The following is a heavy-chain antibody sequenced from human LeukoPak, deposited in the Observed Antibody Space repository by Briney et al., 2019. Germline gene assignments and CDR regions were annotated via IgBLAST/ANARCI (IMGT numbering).Heavy chain of an antibody. CDR1: GYTFTSYG. Sequence: ASVKVSCKASGYTFTSYGISWVRQAPGQGLEGMGWISAYNGNTNYALKLQGRVTMTTDTSTSTAYMELRSLRSDDTAVYYCARGREYYDILTGYYYFDYWGQGTLVTVSS. D-gene: IGHD3-9*01. CDR3: ARGREYYDILTGYYYFDY. V-gene: IGHV1-18*04. CDR2: ISAYNGNT. J-gene: IGHJ4*02.